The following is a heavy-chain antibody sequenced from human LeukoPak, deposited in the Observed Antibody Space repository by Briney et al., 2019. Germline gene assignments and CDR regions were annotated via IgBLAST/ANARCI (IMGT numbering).Heavy chain of an antibody. CDR2: INPSGGST. CDR3: ARDEASDVYNSFDY. V-gene: IGHV1-46*01. Sequence: ASVKVSCKASGYTLTGYYMHWVRQAPGQGLEWMGIINPSGGSTSYAQKFQGRVTITRDMSTSTVYMELSSLRSEDTAVYYCARDEASDVYNSFDYWGQGTLVTVSS. D-gene: IGHD5-24*01. J-gene: IGHJ4*02. CDR1: GYTLTGYY.